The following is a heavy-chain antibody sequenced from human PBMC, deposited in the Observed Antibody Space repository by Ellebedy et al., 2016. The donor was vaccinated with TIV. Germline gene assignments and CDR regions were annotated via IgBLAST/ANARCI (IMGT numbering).Heavy chain of an antibody. CDR3: ARGVYSMGNFDY. CDR2: INAGKGNT. Sequence: AASVKVSCKASGYTFTSYAMHWVRQAPGQRLEWMGWINAGKGNTKYSQQFQGRVTITRDTSASTAYMELSSLRSEDTAVYYCARGVYSMGNFDYWGQGTLVTVSS. D-gene: IGHD2-8*01. J-gene: IGHJ4*02. CDR1: GYTFTSYA. V-gene: IGHV1-3*01.